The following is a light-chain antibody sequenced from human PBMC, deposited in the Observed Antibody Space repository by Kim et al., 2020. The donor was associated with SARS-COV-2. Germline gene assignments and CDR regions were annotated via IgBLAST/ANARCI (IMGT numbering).Light chain of an antibody. J-gene: IGKJ4*01. Sequence: VPPGERATLSCRASQCVSSNLAWYLQKPGQAPRLLIYAASTRVTGIPATFSGSGSETEFALTISSLQSEDFAIYYCQQYNKWPLTFGGGTKVDIK. CDR3: QQYNKWPLT. V-gene: IGKV3-15*01. CDR2: AAS. CDR1: QCVSSN.